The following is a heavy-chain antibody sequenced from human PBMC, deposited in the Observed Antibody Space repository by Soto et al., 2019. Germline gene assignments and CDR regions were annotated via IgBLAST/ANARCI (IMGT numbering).Heavy chain of an antibody. Sequence: GGSLRLSCAASGFTFSSYGMHWVLQAPGKGLEWVAVIWYDGSNKYYADSVKGRFTISRDNSKNTLYLQMNSLRAEDTAVYYCARDREVGAHHGPYYCGMDVWGQGTTVTVSS. CDR1: GFTFSSYG. V-gene: IGHV3-33*01. D-gene: IGHD1-26*01. J-gene: IGHJ6*02. CDR3: ARDREVGAHHGPYYCGMDV. CDR2: IWYDGSNK.